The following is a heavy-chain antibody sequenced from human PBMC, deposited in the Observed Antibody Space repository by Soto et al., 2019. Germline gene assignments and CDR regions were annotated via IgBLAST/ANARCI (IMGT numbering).Heavy chain of an antibody. Sequence: EGSLRLSCAASGFTFSSYGMHWVRQAPGKGLEWVSVIKNNGSNKYYADSVKGRFTISRDNSKNTLYLQMNSLRAEDTAVYYCARSVEEAVGHDAFDIWGQGT. CDR3: ARSVEEAVGHDAFDI. J-gene: IGHJ3*02. CDR2: IKNNGSNK. CDR1: GFTFSSYG. D-gene: IGHD1-26*01. V-gene: IGHV3-30*03.